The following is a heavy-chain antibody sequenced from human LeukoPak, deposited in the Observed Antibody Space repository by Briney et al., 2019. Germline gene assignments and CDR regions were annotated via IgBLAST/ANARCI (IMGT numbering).Heavy chain of an antibody. D-gene: IGHD2/OR15-2a*01. CDR1: IESTSGNY. CDR2: IRSDSSYI. J-gene: IGHJ4*02. CDR3: ARDSEYSGLY. V-gene: IGHV3-11*06. Sequence: KSSGTLSLTCSVSIESTSGNYWSWVRQAPGKGLEWVSYIRSDSSYINYAESVKGRFTISRDNAKNSVYLQMNSLRAEDTAVYYCARDSEYSGLYWGQGVLVTVPS.